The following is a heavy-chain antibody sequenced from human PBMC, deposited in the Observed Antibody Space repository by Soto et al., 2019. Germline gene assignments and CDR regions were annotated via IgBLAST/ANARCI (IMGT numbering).Heavy chain of an antibody. J-gene: IGHJ4*02. D-gene: IGHD5-12*01. V-gene: IGHV3-23*01. Sequence: GGSLILSCASSGFSFSSYAMTWVRQAPGKGLEWVSAISGSGGSTYYADSVRGRFTISRDNSKNTLFLQMNSLRAEDTAVYYCAQDLMVVTTSGYWGQGTLVTVSS. CDR1: GFSFSSYA. CDR2: ISGSGGST. CDR3: AQDLMVVTTSGY.